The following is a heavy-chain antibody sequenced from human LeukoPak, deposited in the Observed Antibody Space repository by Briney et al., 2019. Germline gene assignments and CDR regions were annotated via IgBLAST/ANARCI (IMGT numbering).Heavy chain of an antibody. CDR1: GFTFSSYG. CDR2: ISYDGSNK. Sequence: GGSLRLSCAASGFTFSSYGMHWVRQAPGKGLEWVAVISYDGSNKYYADSVKGRFTISRDNSKNTLYLQMNSLRAEDTAVYYCAKGNLGGYGGNSEWFDPWGQGTLVTASS. V-gene: IGHV3-30*18. CDR3: AKGNLGGYGGNSEWFDP. J-gene: IGHJ5*02. D-gene: IGHD4-23*01.